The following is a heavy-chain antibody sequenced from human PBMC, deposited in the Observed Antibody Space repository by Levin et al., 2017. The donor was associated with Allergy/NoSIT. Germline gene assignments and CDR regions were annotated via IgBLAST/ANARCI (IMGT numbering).Heavy chain of an antibody. CDR2: IKEDGSEK. V-gene: IGHV3-7*01. CDR1: GFPFSRYW. D-gene: IGHD6-19*01. Sequence: GESLKISCAASGFPFSRYWMSWVRQAPGKGLEWVANIKEDGSEKYYVDSVKGRFTISRDDAENSLYLQMNSLRAEDTAVYHCARDSRGWQGRSFDHWGQGTLVTVSS. J-gene: IGHJ4*02. CDR3: ARDSRGWQGRSFDH.